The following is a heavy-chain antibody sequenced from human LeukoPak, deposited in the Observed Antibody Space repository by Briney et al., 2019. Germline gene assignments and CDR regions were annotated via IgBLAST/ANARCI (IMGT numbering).Heavy chain of an antibody. Sequence: PSETPSLTCTVSGGSISSHYWSWIRQPPGKGLEWIGYIYYSGSTNYNPSLKSRVTISVDTSKNQFSLKLSSVTAADTAVYYCARGQWELLDYWGQGTLVTVSS. V-gene: IGHV4-59*11. J-gene: IGHJ4*02. CDR1: GGSISSHY. CDR3: ARGQWELLDY. CDR2: IYYSGST. D-gene: IGHD1-26*01.